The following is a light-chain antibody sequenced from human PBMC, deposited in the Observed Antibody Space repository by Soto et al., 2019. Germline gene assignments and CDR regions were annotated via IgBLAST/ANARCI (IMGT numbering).Light chain of an antibody. V-gene: IGKV1-5*01. CDR3: HQYDSFWT. J-gene: IGKJ1*01. CDR2: DAS. CDR1: RGISTW. Sequence: IQMTQSPSTLSASVGDGVTITCRASRGISTWVAWYQQKPGKGPKLLIYDASTLESGVPSRFSASGSGTEFTLTISSLQPDDFATYYCHQYDSFWTFGQGTKVEVK.